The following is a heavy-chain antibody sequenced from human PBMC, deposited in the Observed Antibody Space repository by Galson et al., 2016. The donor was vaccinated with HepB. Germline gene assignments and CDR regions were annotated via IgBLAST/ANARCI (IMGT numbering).Heavy chain of an antibody. Sequence: SLRLSCAASGFTFSNTWMMWVRQGPGKGLEWVGRIKSETDGGTTEYAAPVKGRFTVSRDDSKSTLYLQMNSLKTEDTAVYYCTTDFGDSRDYYRFDYCGQGTLVTVSS. CDR3: TTDFGDSRDYYRFDY. D-gene: IGHD3-22*01. V-gene: IGHV3-15*01. J-gene: IGHJ4*02. CDR2: IKSETDGGTT. CDR1: GFTFSNTW.